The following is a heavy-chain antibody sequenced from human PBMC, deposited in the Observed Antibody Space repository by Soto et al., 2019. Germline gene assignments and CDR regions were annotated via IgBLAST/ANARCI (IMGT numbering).Heavy chain of an antibody. J-gene: IGHJ3*02. Sequence: SLRLSCAASGFSFEDYAMHGVRQAPGKGLEWVSGITWNSGNTGYGDSVKGRFTISRDNAKNSLYLQMKSLRPEDTAFYFCAKDSAYDILTGYAFDTWGQGTMVTVSS. CDR1: GFSFEDYA. CDR2: ITWNSGNT. CDR3: AKDSAYDILTGYAFDT. D-gene: IGHD3-9*01. V-gene: IGHV3-9*01.